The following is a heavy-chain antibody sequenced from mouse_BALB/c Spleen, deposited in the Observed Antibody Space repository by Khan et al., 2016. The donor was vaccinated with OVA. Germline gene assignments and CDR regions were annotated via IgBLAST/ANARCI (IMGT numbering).Heavy chain of an antibody. CDR2: IRSKSNNYAT. CDR3: VRPSYDGYYEWFAY. CDR1: GFTFNTFA. J-gene: IGHJ3*01. V-gene: IGHV10-1*02. Sequence: EVQLVESGGGLMQPKGSLKLSCAASGFTFNTFAMDWVRQAPGKGLEWVARIRSKSNNYATYYADSVKDRLTISRDDSQSMLYLQMNNFKTEDTAMYYCVRPSYDGYYEWFAYWGQGTLVTVSA. D-gene: IGHD2-3*01.